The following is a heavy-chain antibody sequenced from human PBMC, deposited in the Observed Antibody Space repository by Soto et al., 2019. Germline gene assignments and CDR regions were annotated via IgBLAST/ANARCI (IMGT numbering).Heavy chain of an antibody. CDR2: VTPSGGGT. D-gene: IGHD6-19*01. CDR1: GYTFTNYY. CDR3: ARDPVGWDFFDY. J-gene: IGHJ4*02. Sequence: ASVKVSCKASGYTFTNYYIHWVRQAPGQGLEWMGIVTPSGGGTKYAQQFRGRVTMTTDTSTSTVFMALTSLRSDDTAVYYCARDPVGWDFFDYWGQGTLVTVSS. V-gene: IGHV1-46*03.